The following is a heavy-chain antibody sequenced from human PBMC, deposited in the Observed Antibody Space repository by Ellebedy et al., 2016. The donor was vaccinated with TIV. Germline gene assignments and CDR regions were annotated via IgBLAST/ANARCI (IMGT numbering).Heavy chain of an antibody. CDR1: GGSISSSSYY. CDR3: ARDRGDGSGSYYWFDP. V-gene: IGHV4-39*07. J-gene: IGHJ5*02. D-gene: IGHD3-10*01. CDR2: IYYSGST. Sequence: SETLSLXXTVSGGSISSSSYYWGWIRQPPGKGLEWIGSIYYSGSTYYNPSLKSRVTISVDTSKNQFSLKLSSVTAADTAVYYCARDRGDGSGSYYWFDPWGQGTLVTVSS.